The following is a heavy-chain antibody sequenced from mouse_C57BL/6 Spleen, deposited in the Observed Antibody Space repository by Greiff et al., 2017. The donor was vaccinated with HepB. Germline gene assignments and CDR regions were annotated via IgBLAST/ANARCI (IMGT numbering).Heavy chain of an antibody. Sequence: QVQLQQSGAELVRPGASVTLSCKASGYTFTDYEMHWVKQTPVHGLEWIGAIDPETGGTAYNQKFKGKAILTADKSSSTAYMELRSLTSEDSAVYYCTRQDGYYVGYFDYWGQGTTLTVSS. D-gene: IGHD2-3*01. CDR1: GYTFTDYE. V-gene: IGHV1-15*01. CDR2: IDPETGGT. CDR3: TRQDGYYVGYFDY. J-gene: IGHJ2*01.